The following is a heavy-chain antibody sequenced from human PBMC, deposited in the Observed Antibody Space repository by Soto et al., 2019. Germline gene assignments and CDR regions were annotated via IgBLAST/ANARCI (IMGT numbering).Heavy chain of an antibody. D-gene: IGHD6-19*01. Sequence: ETLSLTCAVSGGSISSSKWWSWVRQPPGKGLEWIGEIYHSGSTNYNPSLKSRVTISVDKSKNQFSLKLSSVTAADTAVYYCARIALAGTFFDYWGQGTLVTVSS. CDR3: ARIALAGTFFDY. J-gene: IGHJ4*02. CDR2: IYHSGST. CDR1: GGSISSSKW. V-gene: IGHV4-4*02.